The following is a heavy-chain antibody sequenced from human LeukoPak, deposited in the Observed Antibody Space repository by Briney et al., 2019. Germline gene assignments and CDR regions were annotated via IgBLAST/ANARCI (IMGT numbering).Heavy chain of an antibody. Sequence: PGGSLRLSCAASGFTFSSYSMNWVRQAPGKGLEWVSSISSSSSYIYYADSVKGRFTISRDNAKNSLYLQMNSLRAEDTAVYYCARDDYYGSGSYHFDYWGQGTLVTVSS. CDR1: GFTFSSYS. D-gene: IGHD3-10*01. V-gene: IGHV3-21*01. CDR3: ARDDYYGSGSYHFDY. CDR2: ISSSSSYI. J-gene: IGHJ4*02.